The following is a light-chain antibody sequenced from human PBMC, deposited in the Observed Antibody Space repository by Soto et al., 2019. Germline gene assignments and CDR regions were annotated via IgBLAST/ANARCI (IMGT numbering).Light chain of an antibody. CDR3: QQYVRSWT. Sequence: EILLTQSPGSLSLAPGERATLSCRASQSISSAYLASYQQKPGQAPRLLIYGASIRATGITDRFSGSGSEIAFTLTIIKLEPEDFAVYFCQQYVRSWTFGQGTKVEIK. CDR2: GAS. CDR1: QSISSAY. J-gene: IGKJ1*01. V-gene: IGKV3-20*01.